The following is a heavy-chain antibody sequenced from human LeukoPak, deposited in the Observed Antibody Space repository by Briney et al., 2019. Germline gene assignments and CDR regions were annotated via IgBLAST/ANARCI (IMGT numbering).Heavy chain of an antibody. CDR3: ARIHRYCSGGACYVLDN. D-gene: IGHD2-15*01. V-gene: IGHV4-61*01. Sequence: PSETLSLTCTVSGGSVNSGSYFWSWIRQPPGTGLEWIGYIQNSARTNYNPSFKSRITISVDTSRNQFSLQLSSVTAADTAVYYCARIHRYCSGGACYVLDNWGQGTLVAVSS. CDR2: IQNSART. CDR1: GGSVNSGSYF. J-gene: IGHJ4*02.